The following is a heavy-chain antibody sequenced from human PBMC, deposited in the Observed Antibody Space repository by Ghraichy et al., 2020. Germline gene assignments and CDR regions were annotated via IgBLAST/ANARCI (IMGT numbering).Heavy chain of an antibody. Sequence: SETLSLTCTVSGGSISSSSYYWGWIRQPPGKGLEWIGSIYYSGSTYYNPSLKSRVTISVDTSKNQFSLKLSSVTAADTAVYYCARRDDSSGYSLFDYWGQGTLVTVSS. V-gene: IGHV4-39*01. CDR2: IYYSGST. CDR3: ARRDDSSGYSLFDY. D-gene: IGHD3-22*01. J-gene: IGHJ4*02. CDR1: GGSISSSSYY.